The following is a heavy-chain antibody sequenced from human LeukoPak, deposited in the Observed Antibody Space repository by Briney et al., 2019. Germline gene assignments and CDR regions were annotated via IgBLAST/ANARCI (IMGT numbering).Heavy chain of an antibody. J-gene: IGHJ4*02. V-gene: IGHV1-18*01. Sequence: ASVKVSCKASGYTFPSYGISWVRQAPGQGLEWMGWISAYSGNINYAQKLQGRVTMTTDTSTSTAYMELRSLRSDDTAVYYCAREVATTSHDYWGQGTLVTVSS. CDR1: GYTFPSYG. CDR2: ISAYSGNI. CDR3: AREVATTSHDY. D-gene: IGHD5-12*01.